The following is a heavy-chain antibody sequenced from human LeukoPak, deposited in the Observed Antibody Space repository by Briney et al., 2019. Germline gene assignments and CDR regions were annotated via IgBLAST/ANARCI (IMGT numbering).Heavy chain of an antibody. CDR3: ARVGQLGYCSSTSCLNWFDP. D-gene: IGHD2-2*01. V-gene: IGHV4-34*01. CDR1: GGSFSGYY. Sequence: PSETLSLTCAVYGGSFSGYYWSWIRQPPGKGLEWIGEINHSGSTNYNPSLKSRVTISVDTSKNQFSLKLSSVTAADTAVYYCARVGQLGYCSSTSCLNWFDPWGQGTLATVSS. CDR2: INHSGST. J-gene: IGHJ5*02.